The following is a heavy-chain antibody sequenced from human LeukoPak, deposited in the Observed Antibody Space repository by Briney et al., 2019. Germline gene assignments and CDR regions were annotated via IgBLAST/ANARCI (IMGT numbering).Heavy chain of an antibody. CDR3: AKGERGSGSYYYY. D-gene: IGHD3-10*01. Sequence: PGGSLRLSCAASGFTFSSYAMSWVRQVPGKGLEWVSAISGSGGSTYYADPVKGRFTISRDNSKNTLYLQMNSLRAEDTAVYYCAKGERGSGSYYYYWGQGTLVTVSS. V-gene: IGHV3-23*01. CDR2: ISGSGGST. J-gene: IGHJ4*02. CDR1: GFTFSSYA.